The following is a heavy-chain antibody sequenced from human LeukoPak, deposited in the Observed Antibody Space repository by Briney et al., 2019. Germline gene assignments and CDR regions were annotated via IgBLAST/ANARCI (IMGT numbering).Heavy chain of an antibody. Sequence: SETLSLTCTVSGGSISSYCWSWIRQPPGKGLDWIGYIYYSGSTNYNPSLKSRVTISVDTSKNQFSLNLSSVTAADTAVYYCARDSRWDCSSFDYWGQGTLVTVSS. J-gene: IGHJ4*02. CDR3: ARDSRWDCSSFDY. CDR2: IYYSGST. V-gene: IGHV4-59*01. CDR1: GGSISSYC. D-gene: IGHD6-6*01.